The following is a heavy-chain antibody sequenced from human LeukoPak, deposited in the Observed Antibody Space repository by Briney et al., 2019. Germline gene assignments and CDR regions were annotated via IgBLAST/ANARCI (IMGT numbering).Heavy chain of an antibody. CDR1: RFTFSGYT. J-gene: IGHJ4*02. CDR2: ISSDGRDT. V-gene: IGHV3-30*04. Sequence: GGSLRLSCAVSRFTFSGYTMHWVRQAPGKGLEWLSLISSDGRDTYYADSVKGRFTISRDNSKNTRYLQIDSLSVDDTAVYNCARDKSTQRPYFLDYWGQGTPVTVSS. CDR3: ARDKSTQRPYFLDY. D-gene: IGHD2/OR15-2a*01.